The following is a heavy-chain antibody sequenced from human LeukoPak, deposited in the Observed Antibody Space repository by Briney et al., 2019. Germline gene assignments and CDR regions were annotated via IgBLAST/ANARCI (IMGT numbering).Heavy chain of an antibody. J-gene: IGHJ4*02. Sequence: GGSLRLSCAASGFTFSSYGMYWVRQAPGKGLERVAFIRYDGSNKYYADSVKGRFTISRDNSKNKLYLQMNSLRAEDTAVYYCAKGGEVDTAMVSGYWGQGTLVTVSS. CDR1: GFTFSSYG. CDR2: IRYDGSNK. CDR3: AKGGEVDTAMVSGY. D-gene: IGHD5-18*01. V-gene: IGHV3-30*02.